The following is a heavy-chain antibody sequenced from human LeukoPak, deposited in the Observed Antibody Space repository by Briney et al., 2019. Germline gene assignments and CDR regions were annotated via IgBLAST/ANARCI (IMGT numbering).Heavy chain of an antibody. V-gene: IGHV4-39*02. CDR2: IYYSGST. Sequence: PSETLSLTCTVSGGSISSSSYYWGWIRQPPGTGLEWIGSIYYSGSTYYNPSLKSRVTISVDTSKNQFSLKLSSVTAADTAVYYCAKDGLRGDILTGIDRWGQGTLVTVSS. CDR1: GGSISSSSYY. J-gene: IGHJ4*02. CDR3: AKDGLRGDILTGIDR. D-gene: IGHD3-9*01.